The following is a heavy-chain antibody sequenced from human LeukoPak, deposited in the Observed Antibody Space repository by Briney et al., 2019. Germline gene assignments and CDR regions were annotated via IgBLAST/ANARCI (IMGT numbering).Heavy chain of an antibody. D-gene: IGHD3-22*01. J-gene: IGHJ6*02. CDR2: MNPNSGNT. Sequence: GASVKVSCKASGYTFSSYDINWVRQATGQGLEWMGCMNPNSGNTGYAQKFQGRVTMTRSTSISTAYMELSSLRSEDTAVYYCAKRIYDSSGPAGLDVWGQGTTVTVAS. V-gene: IGHV1-8*01. CDR3: AKRIYDSSGPAGLDV. CDR1: GYTFSSYD.